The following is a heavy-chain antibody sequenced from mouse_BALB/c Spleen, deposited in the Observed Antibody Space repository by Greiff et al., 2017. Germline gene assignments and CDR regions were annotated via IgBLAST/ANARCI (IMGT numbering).Heavy chain of an antibody. CDR3: ADYYGYRFAY. CDR2: IDPSDSET. CDR1: GYSFTSYW. J-gene: IGHJ3*01. V-gene: IGHV1-74*01. Sequence: QVQLQQSGPQLVRPGASVKISCKASGYSFTSYWMHWVKQRPGQGLEWIGMIDPSDSETRLNQKFKDKATLTVDKSSSTAYMQLSSPTSEDSAVYYCADYYGYRFAYWGQGTLVTVSA. D-gene: IGHD1-2*01.